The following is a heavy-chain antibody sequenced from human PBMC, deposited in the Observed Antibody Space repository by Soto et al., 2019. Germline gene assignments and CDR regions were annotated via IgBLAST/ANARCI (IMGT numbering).Heavy chain of an antibody. CDR3: AKDTGRGGGSVFDY. D-gene: IGHD2-15*01. V-gene: IGHV3-23*01. CDR2: ISGSGADT. CDR1: GFIFSNYA. J-gene: IGHJ4*02. Sequence: EVQLLESGGGLVQPGGSLRLSCAPSGFIFSNYAMSWVRPARGKGLEWVSAISGSGADTYYTESVKGRFTISRDNFKNTLYLQMNSLRAEDTAVYYCAKDTGRGGGSVFDYWGQGTLVTVSS.